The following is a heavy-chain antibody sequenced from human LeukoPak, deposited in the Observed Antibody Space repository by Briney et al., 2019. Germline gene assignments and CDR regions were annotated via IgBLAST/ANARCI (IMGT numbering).Heavy chain of an antibody. J-gene: IGHJ4*02. CDR3: ARDGWLRFFDY. CDR1: GGSFSGYY. CDR2: INHSGST. V-gene: IGHV4-34*01. Sequence: SETLSLTCAVYGGSFSGYYWGWIRQPPGKGLEWIGEINHSGSTNYNPSLKSRVTISVDTSKNQFSLKLSSVTAADTAVYYCARDGWLRFFDYWGQGTLVTVSS. D-gene: IGHD5-12*01.